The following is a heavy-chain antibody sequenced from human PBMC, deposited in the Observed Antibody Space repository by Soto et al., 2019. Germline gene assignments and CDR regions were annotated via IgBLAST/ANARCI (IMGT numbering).Heavy chain of an antibody. D-gene: IGHD6-13*01. CDR1: GGSFSGYY. CDR2: INHSGSN. Sequence: SETLSLTCAVYGGSFSGYYWSWISQPPGKGLECIGEINHSGSNNYNTSINRRDNISEDKSKNLFSLKLSSVTAADTAVYYCGRAHRDLQQLVHYYYSMDVWGQGTTVT. V-gene: IGHV4-34*01. CDR3: GRAHRDLQQLVHYYYSMDV. J-gene: IGHJ6*02.